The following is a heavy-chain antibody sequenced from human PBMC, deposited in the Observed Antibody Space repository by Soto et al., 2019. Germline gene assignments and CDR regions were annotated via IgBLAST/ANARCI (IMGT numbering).Heavy chain of an antibody. J-gene: IGHJ6*02. V-gene: IGHV1-8*01. CDR3: ARGGYDILTGYYNRYYYNGMDV. CDR1: GYTFTSYD. Sequence: ASVKVSCKASGYTFTSYDINWVRQATGQGLEWMGWMNPNSGNTGYAQKFQGRVTMTRNTSISTAYMELSSLRSEDMAVYYCARGGYDILTGYYNRYYYNGMDVWG. D-gene: IGHD3-9*01. CDR2: MNPNSGNT.